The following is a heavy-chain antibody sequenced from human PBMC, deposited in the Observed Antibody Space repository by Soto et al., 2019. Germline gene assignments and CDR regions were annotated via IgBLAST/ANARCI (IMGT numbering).Heavy chain of an antibody. CDR2: INPNSGGT. J-gene: IGHJ4*02. CDR1: GDTFTGYY. CDR3: ARALRPAARLYFDY. D-gene: IGHD2-2*01. Sequence: ASVKVSCKASGDTFTGYYMHWVRQAPGQGLEWMGWINPNSGGTNYAQKFQGWVTMTRDTSISTAYMELSRLRSDDTAVYYCARALRPAARLYFDYWGQGTLVTVS. V-gene: IGHV1-2*04.